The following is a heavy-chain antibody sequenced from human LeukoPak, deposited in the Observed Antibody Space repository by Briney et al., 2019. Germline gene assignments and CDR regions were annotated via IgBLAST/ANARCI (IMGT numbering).Heavy chain of an antibody. CDR3: ARDNYDNSGYYFDY. CDR1: GGSFSGYY. CDR2: INHSGST. Sequence: SETLSLTCAVYGGSFSGYYWSWIRQPPGKGLEWIGEINHSGSTNYNPSLKSRVTISVDTSKNQFSLKLGSVTAADTAVYYCARDNYDNSGYYFDYWGQGTLVTVSS. J-gene: IGHJ4*02. D-gene: IGHD3-22*01. V-gene: IGHV4-34*01.